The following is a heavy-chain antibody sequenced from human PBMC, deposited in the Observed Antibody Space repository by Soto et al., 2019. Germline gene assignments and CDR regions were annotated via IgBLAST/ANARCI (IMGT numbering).Heavy chain of an antibody. V-gene: IGHV4-59*01. CDR2: ISYTGTT. CDR3: ARASFTTIAMAV. J-gene: IGHJ6*04. CDR1: GGSMSSYY. D-gene: IGHD1-26*01. Sequence: PSETLSLTCSVSGGSMSSYYWTWIRQPPGKGLEWIGYISYTGTTNYNTFLKSRVTISLDTSKNQFSLKLTSATAADTAIYYCARASFTTIAMAVCGKGTPVTVSS.